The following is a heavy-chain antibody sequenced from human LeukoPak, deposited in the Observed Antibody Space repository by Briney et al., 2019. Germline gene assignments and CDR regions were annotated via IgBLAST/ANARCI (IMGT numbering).Heavy chain of an antibody. V-gene: IGHV3-74*01. D-gene: IGHD3-9*01. CDR1: GFTFSSYW. J-gene: IGHJ4*02. CDR2: INRDGSRT. Sequence: QSGGSLRLSCAASGFTFSSYWMHWVRQAPGKGLVWVSHINRDGSRTTYADSVKGRFTISRDNAKNTVYLQMNSLRAEDTALYFCVRSLTGTDDYWGQGTLVTVSS. CDR3: VRSLTGTDDY.